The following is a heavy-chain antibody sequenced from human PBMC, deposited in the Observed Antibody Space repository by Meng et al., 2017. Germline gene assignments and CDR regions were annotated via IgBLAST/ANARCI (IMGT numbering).Heavy chain of an antibody. J-gene: IGHJ3*02. CDR2: IVVGSGNT. Sequence: SVKVSCKASGFTFTSSAMQWVRQARGQRLEWIGWIVVGSGNTNYAQKFQERVTITRDMSTSTAYMELSSLRSEDTAVYYCAAAREMATMWGASDIWGQGTMVTVSS. D-gene: IGHD5-24*01. CDR1: GFTFTSSA. CDR3: AAAREMATMWGASDI. V-gene: IGHV1-58*02.